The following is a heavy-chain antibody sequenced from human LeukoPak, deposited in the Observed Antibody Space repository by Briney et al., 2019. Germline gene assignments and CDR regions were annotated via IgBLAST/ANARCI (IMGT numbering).Heavy chain of an antibody. CDR1: GFTFSSYE. Sequence: GSLRLSCAASGFTFSSYEMNWVRQAPGKGLVWVSRISSDGSSTTYADSVKGRFTISRENAKNTLYLQMNSLGAEDTAVYYCGRDLRPVDYWGQGTLVTVSS. CDR2: ISSDGSST. CDR3: GRDLRPVDY. V-gene: IGHV3-74*01. J-gene: IGHJ4*02.